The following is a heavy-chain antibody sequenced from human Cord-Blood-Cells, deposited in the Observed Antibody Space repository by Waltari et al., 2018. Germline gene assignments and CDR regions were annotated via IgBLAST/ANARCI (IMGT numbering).Heavy chain of an antibody. Sequence: QVQLVESGGGVVQPGRSLRLSCAASGFPFSRYGMPRVRQGPGKGVELCAVISYDGSNNYYADSVKGRFTISRDNSKNTLYLQMNSRRAEDTAVYYCAKLSLTGAEYYFDYWGQGTLVTVSS. V-gene: IGHV3-30*18. CDR2: ISYDGSNN. J-gene: IGHJ4*02. D-gene: IGHD7-27*01. CDR3: AKLSLTGAEYYFDY. CDR1: GFPFSRYG.